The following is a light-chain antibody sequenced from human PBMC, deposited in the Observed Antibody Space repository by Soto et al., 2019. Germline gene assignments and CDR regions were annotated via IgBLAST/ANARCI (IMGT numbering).Light chain of an antibody. CDR3: QTWATGFRV. Sequence: QLVLTQSPPASASLGASVKLTCTLSRGHSRDAIAWHQQQPEKGPRYLMKVNSDGSHNKGDGIPDRFSGSSSGAERYLTISSLQSEDEADYYCQTWATGFRVFGTGTKLTVL. V-gene: IGLV4-69*01. J-gene: IGLJ1*01. CDR1: RGHSRDA. CDR2: VNSDGSH.